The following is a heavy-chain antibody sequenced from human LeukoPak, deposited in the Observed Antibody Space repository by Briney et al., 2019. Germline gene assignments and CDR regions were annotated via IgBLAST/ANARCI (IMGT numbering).Heavy chain of an antibody. J-gene: IGHJ4*02. CDR3: ARKSAGYHFDY. D-gene: IGHD3-16*02. CDR2: IYGGGGT. CDR1: GFTVSSNY. Sequence: GGSLRLSCAASGFTVSSNYMSWVRQAPGKGLEWVSVIYGGGGTYYADSVKGRFTISRDNSKNTLYLQMNSLRAEDTAVYYCARKSAGYHFDYWGQGTLVTVSS. V-gene: IGHV3-53*01.